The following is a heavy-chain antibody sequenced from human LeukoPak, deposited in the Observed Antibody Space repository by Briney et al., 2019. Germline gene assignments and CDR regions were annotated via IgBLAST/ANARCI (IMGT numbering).Heavy chain of an antibody. D-gene: IGHD1-26*01. J-gene: IGHJ2*01. CDR2: IYTSGST. CDR3: ARDWGSGRYYDWYFDL. Sequence: SETLSLTCAVSGGSISSYYWSRIRQPPGKGLEWIGRIYTSGSTNYNPSLKSRVTMSVDTSKNQFSLKLSSVTAADTAVYYCARDWGSGRYYDWYFDLWGRGTLVTVSS. V-gene: IGHV4-4*07. CDR1: GGSISSYY.